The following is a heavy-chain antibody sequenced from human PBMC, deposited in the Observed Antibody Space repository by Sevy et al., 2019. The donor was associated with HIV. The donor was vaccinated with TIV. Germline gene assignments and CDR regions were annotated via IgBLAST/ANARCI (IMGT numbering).Heavy chain of an antibody. CDR1: GYTLTEFS. J-gene: IGHJ4*02. Sequence: ASVKVSCKVPGYTLTEFSMHWVRQAPGKGRDWMGTFDPEDGERIYSQTFQVRFTMTEDTSTHTAYMELNSLGSEDTAVYYCATTKEYYDSRGYPFDSWGQGTLVTVSS. V-gene: IGHV1-24*01. CDR3: ATTKEYYDSRGYPFDS. CDR2: FDPEDGER. D-gene: IGHD3-22*01.